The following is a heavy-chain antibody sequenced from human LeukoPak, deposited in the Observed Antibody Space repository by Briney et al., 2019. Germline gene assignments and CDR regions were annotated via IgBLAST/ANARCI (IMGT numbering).Heavy chain of an antibody. V-gene: IGHV3-30*02. Sequence: PGGSLRLSCAASGFTFSSYGMHWVRQAPGKGLEWVAFIRYDGSNKYYADSVKGRFTISRDNAKNSLYLQMNSLRAEDTAVYYCARDRDWEGYSYGYTHFHWGQGTLVTVSS. CDR3: ARDRDWEGYSYGYTHFH. CDR1: GFTFSSYG. CDR2: IRYDGSNK. D-gene: IGHD5-18*01. J-gene: IGHJ4*02.